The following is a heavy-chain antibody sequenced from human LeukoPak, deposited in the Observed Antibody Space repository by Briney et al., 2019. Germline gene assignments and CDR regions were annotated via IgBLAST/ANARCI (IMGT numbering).Heavy chain of an antibody. CDR1: GFTFSSYA. CDR3: AKGPIAVAEERGFDY. V-gene: IGHV3-23*01. J-gene: IGHJ4*02. Sequence: PGGSLRHSPAAPGFTFSSYAMSSVCAALGEGLGCVSAISGSSGITYYADTVKGQFTISRYNSKNTLYLQMNSLRAKDTAVYYCAKGPIAVAEERGFDYWGQGTLVTVSS. D-gene: IGHD6-19*01. CDR2: ISGSSGIT.